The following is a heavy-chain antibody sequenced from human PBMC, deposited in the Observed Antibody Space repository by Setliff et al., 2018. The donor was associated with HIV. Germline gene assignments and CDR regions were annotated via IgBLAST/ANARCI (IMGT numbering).Heavy chain of an antibody. CDR2: ISAYNGNT. V-gene: IGHV1-18*01. CDR3: ARDGYYYDGSAYSTFDY. Sequence: ASVKVSCKASGYTFINYGISWVRQAPGQGLEWMGWISAYNGNTNYAHQLQGRVTMTTDTSTSTAYMELRSLRSDDTAVYYCARDGYYYDGSAYSTFDYWGQGTLVTVSS. J-gene: IGHJ4*02. D-gene: IGHD3-22*01. CDR1: GYTFINYG.